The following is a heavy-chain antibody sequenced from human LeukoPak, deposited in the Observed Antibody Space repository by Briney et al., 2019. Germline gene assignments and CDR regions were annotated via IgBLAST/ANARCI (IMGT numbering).Heavy chain of an antibody. Sequence: GGSLRLSCAASGFTFSTYSMNWVRQAPGKGLEWVSYIGSTSGTKYYADSVKGRITISRDNAKNSLYLQMNSLRAEDTAVYYCASSIVADGTSPFDYWGQGTLVTVSS. CDR3: ASSIVADGTSPFDY. D-gene: IGHD6-13*01. V-gene: IGHV3-48*04. CDR1: GFTFSTYS. J-gene: IGHJ4*02. CDR2: IGSTSGTK.